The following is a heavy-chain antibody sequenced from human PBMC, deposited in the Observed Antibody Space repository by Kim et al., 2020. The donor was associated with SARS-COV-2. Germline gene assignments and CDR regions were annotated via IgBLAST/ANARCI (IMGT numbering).Heavy chain of an antibody. CDR3: ARGDWEPPYQFET. Sequence: GGSLRLSCAASGFTFSSYWMSWVRQAPGKGLEWVANINQDESERYYVNSVKGRFSISRDNAGKSLFLQMNSLRVEDTATYYCARGDWEPPYQFETWGQGTVVTVSS. J-gene: IGHJ5*02. D-gene: IGHD1-26*01. CDR1: GFTFSSYW. V-gene: IGHV3-7*03. CDR2: INQDESER.